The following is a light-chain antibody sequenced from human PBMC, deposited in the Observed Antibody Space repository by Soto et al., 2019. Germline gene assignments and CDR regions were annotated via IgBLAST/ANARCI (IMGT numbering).Light chain of an antibody. CDR3: HHYGSSLGT. J-gene: IGKJ1*01. CDR2: GAS. CDR1: QSVRTSY. V-gene: IGKV3-20*01. Sequence: IVLTQSPATLSLSPGERATLSCSASQSVRTSYLAWYQTKPGQHHRLLSYGASSRATAIPDRVSGTVSGTDFTLTISRLEPEDFAVYYCHHYGSSLGTFGQGTKVDIK.